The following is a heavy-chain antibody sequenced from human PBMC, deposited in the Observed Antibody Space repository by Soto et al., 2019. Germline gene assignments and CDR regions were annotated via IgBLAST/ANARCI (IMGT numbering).Heavy chain of an antibody. CDR1: GYNFNQYY. J-gene: IGHJ4*02. V-gene: IGHV1-46*02. Sequence: QVQLVQSGPEVRKPGASVRLSCATSGYNFNQYYIHWVRQAPGQGLEWMGIINLRGGTTEYAHKFLDRVTMTGDTSTRTAYRQFSNLISEDTAVYFSAVGPDDSDVTRWDHWGEGTLITVSS. D-gene: IGHD4-17*01. CDR3: AVGPDDSDVTRWDH. CDR2: INLRGGTT.